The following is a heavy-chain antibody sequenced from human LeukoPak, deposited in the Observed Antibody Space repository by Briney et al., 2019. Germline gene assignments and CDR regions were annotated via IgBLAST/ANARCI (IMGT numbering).Heavy chain of an antibody. CDR1: GFTFSSYA. D-gene: IGHD3-9*01. CDR3: ARDLDDILTSLYYYGMDV. Sequence: GSLTLSCAASGFTFSSYAMHWVRQAPGKGLEWVAVISYDGSNKYYADSVKGRFTISRDNSKNTLYLQMNSLRAEDTAVYYCARDLDDILTSLYYYGMDVWGQGTADTVSS. J-gene: IGHJ6*01. CDR2: ISYDGSNK. V-gene: IGHV3-30-3*01.